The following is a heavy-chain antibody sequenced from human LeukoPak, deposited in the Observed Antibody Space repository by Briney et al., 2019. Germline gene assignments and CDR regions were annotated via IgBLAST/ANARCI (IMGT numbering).Heavy chain of an antibody. CDR2: INSDGSTT. D-gene: IGHD5-24*01. CDR1: GFSFNRYW. V-gene: IGHV3-74*01. Sequence: GGSLRLSCAASGFSFNRYWMHWARQVPGKGPVWVSRINSDGSTTNYADSVKGRFTISRDNTKSMMYLQMNSLSVEDTAVYYCARGGDGSNSLINYWGQGTLVTVSS. CDR3: ARGGDGSNSLINY. J-gene: IGHJ4*02.